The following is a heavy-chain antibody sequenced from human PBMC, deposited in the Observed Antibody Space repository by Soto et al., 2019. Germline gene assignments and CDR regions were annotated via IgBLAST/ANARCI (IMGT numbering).Heavy chain of an antibody. Sequence: QITLKESGPTLVKPTQTLTLTCTFSGFSLSTSGVGVGWIRQPPGKALEWLALIYWDDDKRYSPSLKSRLTITKDTSKNKVVLTMTKMDPVDTATYYCAHGAAAGRADWFDPWGQGTLVTVSS. D-gene: IGHD6-13*01. CDR2: IYWDDDK. CDR1: GFSLSTSGVG. CDR3: AHGAAAGRADWFDP. V-gene: IGHV2-5*02. J-gene: IGHJ5*02.